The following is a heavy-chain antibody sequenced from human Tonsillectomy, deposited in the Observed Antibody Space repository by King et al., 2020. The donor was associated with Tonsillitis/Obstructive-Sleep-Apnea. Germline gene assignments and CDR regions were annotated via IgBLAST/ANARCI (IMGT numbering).Heavy chain of an antibody. D-gene: IGHD7-27*01. CDR2: IYPGDSDT. CDR1: GYSFTSYW. CDR3: ARRPRVWGVKEKNWFDP. V-gene: IGHV5-51*01. J-gene: IGHJ5*02. Sequence: QLVQSGAEVKKPGESLKISCKGSGYSFTSYWIGWVRQIPGKGLEWMGIIYPGDSDTRYSPSFQGQFTISADKTISTAYLQWSSLKAADTAMYSCARRPRVWGVKEKNWFDPWGQGTLVTVSS.